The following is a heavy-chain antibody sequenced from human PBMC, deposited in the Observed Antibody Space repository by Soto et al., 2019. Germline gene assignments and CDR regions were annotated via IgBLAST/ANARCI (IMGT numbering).Heavy chain of an antibody. CDR2: IKQDGSEK. V-gene: IGHV3-7*05. CDR3: ARDSYYGSGSYSDGMDV. Sequence: GGSLRLSCAASGFTFSSYWMSWVRQAPGKGLEWVANIKQDGSEKYYVDSVKGRFTISRDNAKNSLYLQMNSLRAEDTAVYYCARDSYYGSGSYSDGMDVWGQGTTVTVSS. J-gene: IGHJ6*02. D-gene: IGHD3-10*01. CDR1: GFTFSSYW.